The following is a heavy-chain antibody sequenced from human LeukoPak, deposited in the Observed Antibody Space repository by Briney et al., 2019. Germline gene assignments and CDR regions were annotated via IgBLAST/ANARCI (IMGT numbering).Heavy chain of an antibody. Sequence: GKSLTLSCVASRFTFSHFGMHWVRQAPGKGLEWVAVIWSDATNQYYADSVKGRFTISRDNSRNTVFLQMNSLRAEDTAVYYCASPAKYSDTWYFDYWGQGTLVTVSS. J-gene: IGHJ4*02. V-gene: IGHV3-33*01. CDR2: IWSDATNQ. D-gene: IGHD6-6*01. CDR3: ASPAKYSDTWYFDY. CDR1: RFTFSHFG.